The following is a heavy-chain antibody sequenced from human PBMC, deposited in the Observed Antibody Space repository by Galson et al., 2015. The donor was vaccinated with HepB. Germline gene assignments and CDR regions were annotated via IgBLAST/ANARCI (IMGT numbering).Heavy chain of an antibody. V-gene: IGHV3-11*01. D-gene: IGHD2/OR15-2a*01. CDR2: ISSSGSTK. J-gene: IGHJ5*02. Sequence: SLRLSCAASGLPFSDYYMSWIRQAPGKGLEWISYISSSGSTKSYADSVKGRFTIFRDNAKNSLYLQMNSLRAEDTAVYYCARATLRWFDPWGQGTLVTVSS. CDR3: ARATLRWFDP. CDR1: GLPFSDYY.